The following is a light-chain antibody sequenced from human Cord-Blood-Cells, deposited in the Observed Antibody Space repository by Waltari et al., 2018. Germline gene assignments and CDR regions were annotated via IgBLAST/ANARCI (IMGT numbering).Light chain of an antibody. CDR1: QSVSSN. CDR3: QQYNNWPLYT. V-gene: IGKV3-15*01. CDR2: GAY. J-gene: IGKJ2*01. Sequence: DILLTQSPATLSVSPGEGATLACRASQSVSSNLAWYQQKPGQAPRLLSYGAYTRATGIPARFSGSVSGTEFTLTISSLQSEDFAVYFCQQYNNWPLYTFGQGTKLEI.